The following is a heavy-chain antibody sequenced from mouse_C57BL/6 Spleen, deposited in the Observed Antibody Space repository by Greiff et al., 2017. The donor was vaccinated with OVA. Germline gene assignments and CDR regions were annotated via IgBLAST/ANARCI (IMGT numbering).Heavy chain of an antibody. CDR2: IDPSDSYT. V-gene: IGHV1-50*01. Sequence: VQLQQSGAELVKPGASVKLSCKASGYTFTSYWMQWVKQRPGQGLEWIGEIDPSDSYTNYNQKFKGKATLTVDTSSSTAYMQLSSLTSEDSAVYYCARDDGEFAYWGQGTLVTVSA. D-gene: IGHD2-12*01. CDR3: ARDDGEFAY. CDR1: GYTFTSYW. J-gene: IGHJ3*01.